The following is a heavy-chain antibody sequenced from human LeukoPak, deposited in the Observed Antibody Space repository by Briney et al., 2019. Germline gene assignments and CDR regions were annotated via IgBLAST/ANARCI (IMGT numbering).Heavy chain of an antibody. D-gene: IGHD2-2*01. J-gene: IGHJ6*03. CDR1: GGSISSGGYY. CDR3: ARDTLYCSSTSCYYCYYYMDV. V-gene: IGHV4-30-2*01. Sequence: SQTLSLTCTVSGGSISSGGYYWSWIRQPPGKGLEWIGYIYHSGSTYYNPSLKSRVTISVDTSKNQFSLKLSSVTAADTAVYYCARDTLYCSSTSCYYCYYYMDVWGKGTTVTVSS. CDR2: IYHSGST.